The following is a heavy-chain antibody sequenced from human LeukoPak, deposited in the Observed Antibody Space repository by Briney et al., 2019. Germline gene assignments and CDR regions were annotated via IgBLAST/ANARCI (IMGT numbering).Heavy chain of an antibody. D-gene: IGHD3-3*01. CDR3: ARVLTIFGVGSRFDP. CDR1: GGTFSSYA. J-gene: IGHJ5*02. CDR2: ISAYNGNT. V-gene: IGHV1-18*01. Sequence: ASVKVSCKASGGTFSSYAISWVRQAPGQGLEWMGWISAYNGNTNYAQKLQGRVTMTTDTSTSTAYMELRSLRSDDTAVYYCARVLTIFGVGSRFDPWGQGTLVTVSS.